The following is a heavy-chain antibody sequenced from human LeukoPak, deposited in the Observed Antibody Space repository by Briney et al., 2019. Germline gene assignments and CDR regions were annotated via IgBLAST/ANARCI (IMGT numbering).Heavy chain of an antibody. J-gene: IGHJ3*02. CDR2: INHSGST. CDR3: ATPSIAAPTDAFDI. D-gene: IGHD6-6*01. CDR1: GGSFSGYY. V-gene: IGHV4-34*01. Sequence: SETLSLTCAVYGGSFSGYYWSWIRQPPGKGLEWIGEINHSGSTNYNPSLKSRVTISVDTSKNQFSLKLSSVTAADTAVYYCATPSIAAPTDAFDIWGQGTMVTVSS.